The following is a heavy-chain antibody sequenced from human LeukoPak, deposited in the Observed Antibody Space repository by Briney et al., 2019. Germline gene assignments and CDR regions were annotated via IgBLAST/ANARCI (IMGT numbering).Heavy chain of an antibody. V-gene: IGHV4-4*07. J-gene: IGHJ4*02. CDR2: FYISGST. D-gene: IGHD4-11*01. CDR1: GGSISSYY. Sequence: SETLSLTCTVSGGSISSYYWSWIRQPAGKGLEWIGRFYISGSTNYNPSLKSRVTMSVDTSKNQFSLRLNSVTAADTAVYYCARDFLLQSEGLFDYWGQGNLVTVSS. CDR3: ARDFLLQSEGLFDY.